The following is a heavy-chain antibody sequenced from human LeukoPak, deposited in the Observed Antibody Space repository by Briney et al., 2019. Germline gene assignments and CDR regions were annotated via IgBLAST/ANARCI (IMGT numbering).Heavy chain of an antibody. CDR3: AKDVPIDY. D-gene: IGHD2-2*01. CDR1: GFTFDDYA. CDR2: ISWNSGSI. V-gene: IGHV3-9*01. Sequence: PGRSLRLSCAASGFTFDDYAMHWVRQAPGKGLEWVSGISWNSGSIGYADSVKGRFTISRDNSKNTLYLQMNSLRAEDTAVYYCAKDVPIDYWGQGTLVTVSS. J-gene: IGHJ4*02.